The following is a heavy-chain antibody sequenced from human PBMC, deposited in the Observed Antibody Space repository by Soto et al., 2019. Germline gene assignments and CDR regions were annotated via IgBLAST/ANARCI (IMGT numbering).Heavy chain of an antibody. Sequence: PGESLKISCKGSGYSFTSYWIGWVRQMPGKGLEWMGIIYPGDSDTRYSPSFQGQVTISADKSISTAYLQWSSLKASDTAMYYCASSSLLWFGPRDYYYGMDVWGQGTTVTVSS. V-gene: IGHV5-51*01. J-gene: IGHJ6*02. CDR3: ASSSLLWFGPRDYYYGMDV. CDR1: GYSFTSYW. D-gene: IGHD3-10*01. CDR2: IYPGDSDT.